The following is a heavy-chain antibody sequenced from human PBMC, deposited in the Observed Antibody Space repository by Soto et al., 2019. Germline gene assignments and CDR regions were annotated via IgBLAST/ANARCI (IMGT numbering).Heavy chain of an antibody. J-gene: IGHJ6*02. V-gene: IGHV3-66*01. D-gene: IGHD1-7*01. CDR2: IHSGGDT. CDR3: ARSRTGTPYGGMDV. CDR1: GFAVSSNY. Sequence: EVQLVESGGDLVQPGGSLRLSCAASGFAVSSNYMTWVRQAPGKGLEWVSVIHSGGDTQYADSVRGSFTISRDNSKNTLYLQMNSLSAEDTAVYYFARSRTGTPYGGMDVWGQGTTVTVSS.